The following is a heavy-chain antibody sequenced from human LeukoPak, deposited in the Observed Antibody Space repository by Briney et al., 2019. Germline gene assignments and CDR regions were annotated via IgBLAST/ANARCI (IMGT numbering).Heavy chain of an antibody. CDR3: ARDRSRGLNYFDY. D-gene: IGHD3-10*01. CDR1: GGSISSSSYY. CDR2: INYSGST. J-gene: IGHJ4*02. Sequence: SETLSLTCTVSGGSISSSSYYWGWIRQPPGKGLEWIGYINYSGSTNYNPSLKSRVTISVDTSKNHFSLKLSSVTAADTAVYYCARDRSRGLNYFDYWGQGTLVTVSS. V-gene: IGHV4-61*03.